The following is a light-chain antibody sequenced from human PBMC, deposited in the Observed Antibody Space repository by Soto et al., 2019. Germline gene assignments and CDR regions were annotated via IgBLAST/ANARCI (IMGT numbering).Light chain of an antibody. V-gene: IGKV1-16*02. CDR3: QHYDRSPYT. CDR2: TAS. Sequence: DIQMTQSPSSLSASVGDRVTITCRASQDFSKYLAWLPQKPGKAPKSMIYTASSLQNGVPSKFSASRSGKEISLTLSRLHHEDFATYYCQHYDRSPYTFGQGTKLEI. J-gene: IGKJ2*01. CDR1: QDFSKY.